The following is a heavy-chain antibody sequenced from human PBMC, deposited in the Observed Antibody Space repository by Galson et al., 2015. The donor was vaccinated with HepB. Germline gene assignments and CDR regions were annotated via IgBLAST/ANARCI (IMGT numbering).Heavy chain of an antibody. CDR1: GFTFRIVA. J-gene: IGHJ6*02. Sequence: SLRLSCAASGFTFRIVAMNWVRQAPDKGLEFVAATSYDEKTKYYADSVRGRFTISRDNSKNTLYLQMSSLRLEDTALYYCARDWGLGLWGQGTTVTVSS. CDR3: ARDWGLGL. V-gene: IGHV3-30*04. CDR2: TSYDEKTK. D-gene: IGHD3-16*01.